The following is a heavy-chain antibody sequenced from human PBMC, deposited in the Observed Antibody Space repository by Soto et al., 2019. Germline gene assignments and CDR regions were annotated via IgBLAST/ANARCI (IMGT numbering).Heavy chain of an antibody. V-gene: IGHV4-31*03. D-gene: IGHD6-13*01. CDR1: GGSITSGGFY. Sequence: QVQLQESGPGLVKPSQTLSLTCSVSGGSITSGGFYWSWIRQHPEKGLEWMAYIFHSGSTDFNPSLKGRIIISADPSKDQFSLKLTSVTAADTAVYYCVRGGIAGNWFDPWGQGTLVTVSS. CDR3: VRGGIAGNWFDP. J-gene: IGHJ5*02. CDR2: IFHSGST.